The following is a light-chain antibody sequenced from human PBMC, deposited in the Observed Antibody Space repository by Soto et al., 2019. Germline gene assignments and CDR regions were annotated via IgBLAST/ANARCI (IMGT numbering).Light chain of an antibody. Sequence: ETVMTQSPATLSVSPGERATLSCRASQSVSSNLAWYQQKPGQAPRLLIYDASTRATGIPARFSGSGSGTDFTLPISSLQSEDFAVYYCQQYNNWPPWTFGQGTKVEIK. CDR2: DAS. CDR3: QQYNNWPPWT. CDR1: QSVSSN. V-gene: IGKV3-15*01. J-gene: IGKJ1*01.